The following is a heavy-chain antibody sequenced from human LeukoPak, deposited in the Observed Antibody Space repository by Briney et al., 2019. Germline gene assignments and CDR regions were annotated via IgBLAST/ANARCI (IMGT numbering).Heavy chain of an antibody. CDR1: GFIFSSYW. CDR3: ARERYYYGSGAPRWAFDV. D-gene: IGHD3-10*01. J-gene: IGHJ3*01. Sequence: AGGSLRLSCAASGFIFSSYWMSWVRQAPGKGLEWVANIKNEGSEKYYVESVNGRLTISRDNAKNSLYLQMNSLRAEDTAVYYCARERYYYGSGAPRWAFDVWGQGTMVTVPS. CDR2: IKNEGSEK. V-gene: IGHV3-7*04.